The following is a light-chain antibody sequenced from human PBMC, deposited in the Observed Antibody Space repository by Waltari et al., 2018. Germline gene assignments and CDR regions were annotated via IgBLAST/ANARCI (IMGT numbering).Light chain of an antibody. CDR3: QQSFVSPWT. CDR1: QSIATY. CDR2: AAS. Sequence: DIQLTQSPSSLSASIGDRVTITCRASQSIATYLNGYQEKPGKAPKLLIFAASSLYSGVPSRFSGSGSGTDFTLSISSLQPEDFATYYCQQSFVSPWTFGQGTKVEIK. V-gene: IGKV1-39*01. J-gene: IGKJ1*01.